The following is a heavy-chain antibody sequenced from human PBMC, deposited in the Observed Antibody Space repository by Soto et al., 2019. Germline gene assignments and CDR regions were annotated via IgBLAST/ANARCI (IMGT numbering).Heavy chain of an antibody. J-gene: IGHJ6*02. Sequence: QLHLVQSGAEVKKPGASVKVSCTASGYTFTSFGVSWVRQVPGQGLEWMGWISGYNGDTDYEQKFQGRVTMTTDRYTSTAYMEVRSLRSDDRAVYYCARDKPQQIVGYNYYYGMDVWGQGTTVTVSS. D-gene: IGHD6-6*01. V-gene: IGHV1-18*04. CDR3: ARDKPQQIVGYNYYYGMDV. CDR1: GYTFTSFG. CDR2: ISGYNGDT.